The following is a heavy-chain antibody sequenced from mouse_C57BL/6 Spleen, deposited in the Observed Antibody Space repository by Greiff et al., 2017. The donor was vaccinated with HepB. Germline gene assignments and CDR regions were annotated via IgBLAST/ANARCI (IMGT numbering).Heavy chain of an antibody. CDR2: IYPGDGAT. V-gene: IGHV1-82*01. Sequence: VQLQESGPELLKPGASVKLSCKASGYAFSSSWMNWVKQRPGKGLEWIGRIYPGDGATNYNGKFKGKATLTADKSSSTAYIQHSSLTSEDSAVNFCAREDPYGGFAYWGQGTLVTVSS. D-gene: IGHD1-1*01. CDR1: GYAFSSSW. J-gene: IGHJ3*01. CDR3: AREDPYGGFAY.